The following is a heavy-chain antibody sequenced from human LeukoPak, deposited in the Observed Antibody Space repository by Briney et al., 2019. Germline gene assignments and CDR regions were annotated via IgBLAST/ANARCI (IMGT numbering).Heavy chain of an antibody. CDR2: VFDSGST. CDR3: ARGYSSSWNYLDY. Sequence: SETLSLTCTVSGGSISGYYWSWIRQPPGKGLEWIGYVFDSGSTNYNPSLKSRVTISVDTSKKQFSLKVSSVTAADTAVYYCARGYSSSWNYLDYWGQGTLVTVSS. J-gene: IGHJ4*02. CDR1: GGSISGYY. V-gene: IGHV4-59*01. D-gene: IGHD6-13*01.